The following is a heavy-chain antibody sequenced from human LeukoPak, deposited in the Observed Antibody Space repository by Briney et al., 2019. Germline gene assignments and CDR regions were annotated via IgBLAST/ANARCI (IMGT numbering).Heavy chain of an antibody. CDR2: IYTSGST. CDR3: ARGTITMVRGVIGWFDY. Sequence: PSETLSLTCTVSGGSISSYYWSWIRQPAGKGLEWIGRIYTSGSTNYNPSLKSRVTISVDTSKNQFSLKLSSVTAADTAVYYCARGTITMVRGVIGWFDYWGQGTLVTVSS. V-gene: IGHV4-4*07. CDR1: GGSISSYY. D-gene: IGHD3-10*01. J-gene: IGHJ4*02.